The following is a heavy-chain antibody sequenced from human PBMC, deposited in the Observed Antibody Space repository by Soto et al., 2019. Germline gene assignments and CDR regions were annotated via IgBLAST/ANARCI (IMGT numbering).Heavy chain of an antibody. CDR3: ARRATGYNWFDP. CDR1: GGSISSGDYY. V-gene: IGHV4-30-4*01. Sequence: SETLSLTCTVSGGSISSGDYYWSWIRQPPGKGLEWIGYIYYSGSTYYNPSLKSRVTISVDTSKNQFSLKLSSVTAADTAVYYCARRATGYNWFDPWGQGTLVTVSS. D-gene: IGHD5-12*01. CDR2: IYYSGST. J-gene: IGHJ5*02.